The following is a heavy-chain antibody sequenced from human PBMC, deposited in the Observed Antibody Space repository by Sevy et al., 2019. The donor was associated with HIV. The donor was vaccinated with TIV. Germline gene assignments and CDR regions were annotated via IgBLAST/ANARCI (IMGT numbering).Heavy chain of an antibody. CDR1: GGSISSGGYY. Sequence: SEILSLTCTVSGGSISSGGYYWSWIRQHPGKGLEWIGYIYYSGSTYYNPSLKSRVTISVDTSKNQFSLKLSSVTAADTAVYYCARSSGRLKYWYFDLWGRGTQVTVSS. J-gene: IGHJ2*01. CDR2: IYYSGST. CDR3: ARSSGRLKYWYFDL. D-gene: IGHD1-26*01. V-gene: IGHV4-31*03.